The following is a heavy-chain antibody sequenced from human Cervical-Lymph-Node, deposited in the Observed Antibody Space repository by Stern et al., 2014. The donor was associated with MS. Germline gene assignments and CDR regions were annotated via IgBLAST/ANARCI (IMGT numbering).Heavy chain of an antibody. CDR1: GYTFTSYG. V-gene: IGHV1-18*01. D-gene: IGHD2-15*01. Sequence: VHLVESGAEVKKPGASVKVSCKASGYTFTSYGISWVRQAPGQGLEWMGWISAYNGNTNYAQKREGRVTMTTDTSTSTAYMELRSLISDDTAVYYCARGLLGSENAFDIWGQGTMVTVSS. CDR3: ARGLLGSENAFDI. CDR2: ISAYNGNT. J-gene: IGHJ3*02.